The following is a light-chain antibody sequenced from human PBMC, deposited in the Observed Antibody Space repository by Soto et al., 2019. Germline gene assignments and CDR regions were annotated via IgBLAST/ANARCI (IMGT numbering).Light chain of an antibody. V-gene: IGKV1-39*01. CDR3: QQSYSIPT. CDR2: AAS. CDR1: QTISTY. J-gene: IGKJ1*01. Sequence: DIQMTQSPYSLSASVGDRVTITCRASQTISTYLNWYQQKPGKAPKLLMSAASSLQSGVSSRFSGSGSGTDFTLTISSLQPEDFATYFCQQSYSIPTFGQGTKVEI.